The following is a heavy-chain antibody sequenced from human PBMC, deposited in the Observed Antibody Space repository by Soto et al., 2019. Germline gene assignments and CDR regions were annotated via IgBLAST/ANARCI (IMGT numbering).Heavy chain of an antibody. CDR3: ARWTRGAGDY. Sequence: EVQLVESGGGLVRPGGSLRLSCAASGFTFSDHYMDWVRQAPGKGLEWVGRSRNKANSYITEYAASVQGRFTISRDDSKNSLYLKLNSLKSEDTVVYYCARWTRGAGDYWGQGTLVTFSA. D-gene: IGHD3-10*01. CDR2: SRNKANSYIT. J-gene: IGHJ4*02. V-gene: IGHV3-72*01. CDR1: GFTFSDHY.